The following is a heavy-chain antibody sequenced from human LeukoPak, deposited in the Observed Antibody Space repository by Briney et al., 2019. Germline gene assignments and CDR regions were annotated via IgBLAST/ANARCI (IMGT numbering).Heavy chain of an antibody. J-gene: IGHJ4*02. CDR3: ARGPAITIFGVVPHFDY. D-gene: IGHD3-3*01. Sequence: GGSLRLSCAASGFTFSSYSMSWVRQAPGKGLEWVSSISSSSSYIYYADSVKGRFTISRDNAKNSLYLQMNSLRAEDTAVYYCARGPAITIFGVVPHFDYWGQGTLVTVSS. V-gene: IGHV3-21*01. CDR2: ISSSSSYI. CDR1: GFTFSSYS.